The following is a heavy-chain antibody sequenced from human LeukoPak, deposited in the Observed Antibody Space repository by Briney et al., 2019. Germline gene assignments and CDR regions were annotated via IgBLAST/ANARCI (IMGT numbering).Heavy chain of an antibody. D-gene: IGHD6-13*01. Sequence: SVKVSCKASGGTFSSYAISWVRQAPGQGLEWMGGIIPIFGTANYAQKFQGRVTITADESTSTAYMELSGLRSEDTAVYYCARASIAAATHDAFDIWGQGTMVTVSS. V-gene: IGHV1-69*13. CDR1: GGTFSSYA. J-gene: IGHJ3*02. CDR2: IIPIFGTA. CDR3: ARASIAAATHDAFDI.